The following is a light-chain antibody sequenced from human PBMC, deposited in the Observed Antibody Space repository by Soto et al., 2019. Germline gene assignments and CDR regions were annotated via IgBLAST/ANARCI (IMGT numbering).Light chain of an antibody. Sequence: QSVLAQPPSVSGGPRQRVTISCSGSNSNIGNNAVNWYQQLPGKAPKLLIYYNDILSSGVSDRFSGSKSGTSASLAIGGLQSGDEADYYWAAWDDTLSGPVFGGGTKLTVL. CDR1: NSNIGNNA. CDR2: YND. V-gene: IGLV1-36*01. J-gene: IGLJ3*02. CDR3: AAWDDTLSGPV.